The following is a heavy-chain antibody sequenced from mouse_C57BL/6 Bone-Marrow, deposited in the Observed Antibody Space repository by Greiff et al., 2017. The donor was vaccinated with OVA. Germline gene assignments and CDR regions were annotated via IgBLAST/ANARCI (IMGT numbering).Heavy chain of an antibody. CDR2: INPSSGYT. D-gene: IGHD3-2*02. CDR1: GYTFTSYW. J-gene: IGHJ4*01. CDR3: ARSRQVSQRCAFDY. Sequence: QVQLQQSGAELAKPGASVKLSCKASGYTFTSYWMHWVNQRPGQGLEWIGYINPSSGYTKYNQKFKAKATLTADKSSSTAYMQLSSLTYEDSAVYYCARSRQVSQRCAFDYWGQGTTVTVSS. V-gene: IGHV1-7*01.